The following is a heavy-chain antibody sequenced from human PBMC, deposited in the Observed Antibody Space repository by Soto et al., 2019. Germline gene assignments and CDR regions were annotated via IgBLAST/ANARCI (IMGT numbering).Heavy chain of an antibody. CDR1: GGSIRSYY. CDR3: ARLGGYYQAFDH. Sequence: QVQLQESGPGLVKPSETLSLTCTVSGGSIRSYYWCWIRQPQGKGLEWIGYVYYSGSTKYNPTPKSRVTISVDSSNNQFSLKLDSVTAADTAVYYCARLGGYYQAFDHWGQGTLVTVSS. D-gene: IGHD3-3*01. J-gene: IGHJ4*02. V-gene: IGHV4-59*08. CDR2: VYYSGST.